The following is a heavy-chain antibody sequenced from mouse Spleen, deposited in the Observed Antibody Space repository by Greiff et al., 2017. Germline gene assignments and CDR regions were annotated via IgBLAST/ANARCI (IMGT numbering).Heavy chain of an antibody. CDR1: GFSLTSYG. CDR3: ANSHYYGTSFDY. D-gene: IGHD1-2*01. Sequence: VNVVESGPGLVQPSQSLSITCTVSGFSLTSYGVHWVRQSPGKGLEWLGVIWRGGSTDYNAAFMSRLSITKDNSKSQVFFKMNSLQADDTAIYYCANSHYYGTSFDYWGQGTTLTVSS. J-gene: IGHJ2*01. CDR2: IWRGGST. V-gene: IGHV2-5*01.